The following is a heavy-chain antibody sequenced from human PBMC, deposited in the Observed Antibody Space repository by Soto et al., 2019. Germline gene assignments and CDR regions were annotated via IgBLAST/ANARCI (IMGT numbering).Heavy chain of an antibody. Sequence: QVQLQESGPGLMKPSETLSLTCTVSGGSISSYYWSWIRQPPGKGLEWIGYIYYSGSTNYNPSLKSRVTISVDTSKNQFSLKLSSVTAADTAVYYCARERGRAAPGGMDVWGQGTTVTVSS. CDR3: ARERGRAAPGGMDV. J-gene: IGHJ6*02. V-gene: IGHV4-59*01. D-gene: IGHD2-15*01. CDR1: GGSISSYY. CDR2: IYYSGST.